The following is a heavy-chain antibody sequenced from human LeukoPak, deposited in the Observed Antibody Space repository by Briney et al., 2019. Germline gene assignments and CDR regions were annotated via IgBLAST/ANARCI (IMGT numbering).Heavy chain of an antibody. CDR1: GYTFTSYG. CDR3: AKSSGYRSSPFDY. J-gene: IGHJ4*02. V-gene: IGHV1-18*03. CDR2: ISAYNGNT. D-gene: IGHD3-22*01. Sequence: ASVKVSCKASGYTFTSYGISWVRQAPGQGLEWMGWISAYNGNTNYAQKLQGRVTMTTDTSTSTAYMELRSLRAEDMALYYCAKSSGYRSSPFDYWGQGTLVTVSS.